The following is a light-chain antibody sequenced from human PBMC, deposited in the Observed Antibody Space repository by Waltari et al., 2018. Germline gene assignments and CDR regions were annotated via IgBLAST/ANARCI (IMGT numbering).Light chain of an antibody. CDR2: DAS. CDR1: QSVSSY. V-gene: IGKV3-11*01. Sequence: EIVLTQSPATLSLSPGERVTLPCRASQSVSSYLAWYQQKPGQAPRLLIYDASNRATGIPARFSGSGSGTDFTLTISSLEPEDFAVYYCQQRSNWPPWYTFGQGTKLEIK. J-gene: IGKJ2*01. CDR3: QQRSNWPPWYT.